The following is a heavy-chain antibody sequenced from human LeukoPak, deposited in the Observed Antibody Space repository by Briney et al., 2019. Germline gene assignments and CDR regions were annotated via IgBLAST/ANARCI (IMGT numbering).Heavy chain of an antibody. CDR1: GGSISSGGYY. CDR2: INHSGST. Sequence: SQTLSLTCTVSGGSISSGGYYWSWIRQPPGKGLEWIGEINHSGSTNYNPSLKSRVTISVDTSKNQFSLKLSSVTAADTAVYYCARVGPIAARRDHYYFDYWGQGTLVTVSS. V-gene: IGHV4-30-2*01. CDR3: ARVGPIAARRDHYYFDY. D-gene: IGHD6-6*01. J-gene: IGHJ4*02.